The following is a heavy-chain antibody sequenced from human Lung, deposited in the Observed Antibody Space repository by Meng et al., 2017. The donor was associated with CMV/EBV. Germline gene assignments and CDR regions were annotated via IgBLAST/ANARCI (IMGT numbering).Heavy chain of an antibody. CDR1: GFTFNTYW. V-gene: IGHV3-7*01. CDR2: IKEDGSDK. Sequence: GEXXKISCAASGFTFNTYWMSWVRQAPGKGLEWVANIKEDGSDKYYLDSVKGRFTISKDNAKNSLYLQMNSLRAEDTAVYYCARDLGGSKATVDYWGQGTLVPVSS. CDR3: ARDLGGSKATVDY. J-gene: IGHJ4*02. D-gene: IGHD3-16*01.